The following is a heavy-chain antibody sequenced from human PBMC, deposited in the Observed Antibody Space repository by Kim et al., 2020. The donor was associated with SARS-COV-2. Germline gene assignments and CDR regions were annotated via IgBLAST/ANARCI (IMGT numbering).Heavy chain of an antibody. CDR1: GFTFDDYA. V-gene: IGHV3-9*01. CDR2: ISWNSGSI. J-gene: IGHJ4*02. CDR3: AKGVVGAITPFDY. D-gene: IGHD2-15*01. Sequence: GGSLRLSCAASGFTFDDYAMHWVRQAPGKGLEWVSGISWNSGSIGYADSVKGRFTISRDNAKNSLYLQMNSLRAEDTALYYCAKGVVGAITPFDYWGQGTLVTVSS.